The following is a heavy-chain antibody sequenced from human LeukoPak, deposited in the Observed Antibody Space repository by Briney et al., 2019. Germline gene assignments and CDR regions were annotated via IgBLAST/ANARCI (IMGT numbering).Heavy chain of an antibody. CDR3: AREVVHFDY. CDR1: GFTFSRNY. J-gene: IGHJ4*01. V-gene: IGHV3-53*01. D-gene: IGHD2-15*01. CDR2: IYSGGST. Sequence: GGSLRLSCAASGFTFSRNYMSWVRQAPGKGLEWVSVIYSGGSTYYSDSVKGRFTISRDISKNTLYLQMNSLRAEDTAVYYCAREVVHFDYWGQGTLVTVSS.